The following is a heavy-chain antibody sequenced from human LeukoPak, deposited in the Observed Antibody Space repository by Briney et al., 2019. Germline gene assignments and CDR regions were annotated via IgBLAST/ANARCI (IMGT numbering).Heavy chain of an antibody. CDR1: GFTFSSYA. CDR2: ISSNGGST. V-gene: IGHV3-64*01. Sequence: GRSLRLSCAASGFTFSSYAMHWVRQAPGKGLEYVSAISSNGGSTYYANSVKGRFTSPRDTYKNTLYLQMGSLRAEDMAVYYCARDSGDDAFDIWGQGTMVTVSS. J-gene: IGHJ3*02. CDR3: ARDSGDDAFDI. D-gene: IGHD3-10*01.